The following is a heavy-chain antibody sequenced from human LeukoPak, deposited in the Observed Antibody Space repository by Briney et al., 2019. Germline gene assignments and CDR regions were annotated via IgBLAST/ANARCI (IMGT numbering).Heavy chain of an antibody. D-gene: IGHD6-19*01. J-gene: IGHJ3*02. V-gene: IGHV3-23*01. CDR2: ISGTGDNS. Sequence: GGSLRLSCAASGFAFRSHDMNWVRQAAGKGLEWVSPISGTGDNSDYADSVKGRFTISRDNSKRTLYLQLNNLRVEDTAIYYCAFPAHHWLVRGAFDIWGQGTVVTVSS. CDR3: AFPAHHWLVRGAFDI. CDR1: GFAFRSHD.